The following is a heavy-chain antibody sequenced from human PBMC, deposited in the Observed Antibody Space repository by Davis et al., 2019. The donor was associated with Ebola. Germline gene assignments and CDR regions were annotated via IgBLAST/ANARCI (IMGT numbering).Heavy chain of an antibody. J-gene: IGHJ4*02. CDR2: INHSGST. CDR3: ARSLLWFGETPHYYFDY. CDR1: GGSFSGYY. D-gene: IGHD3-10*01. V-gene: IGHV4-34*01. Sequence: MPGGSLRLSCSVYGGSFSGYYWRWIRQPPGKGLEWNGEINHSGSTNYNPSLKSRVTISVDTSKNQFSLKLSSVTAADTAVYYCARSLLWFGETPHYYFDYWGQGTLVTVSS.